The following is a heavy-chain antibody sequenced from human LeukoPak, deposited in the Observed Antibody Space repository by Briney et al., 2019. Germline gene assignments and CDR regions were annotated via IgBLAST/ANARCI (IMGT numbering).Heavy chain of an antibody. CDR2: IIPIFGTA. V-gene: IGHV1-69*05. CDR3: ACGAIKTSIVGATKY. CDR1: GGTFSSYA. J-gene: IGHJ4*02. Sequence: PVKVSCKASGGTFSSYAISWVRQAPGQGLEWMGGIIPIFGTANYAQKFQGRVTITTDESTSTAYMELSSLRSEDTAVYYCACGAIKTSIVGATKYWGQGTLVTVSS. D-gene: IGHD1-26*01.